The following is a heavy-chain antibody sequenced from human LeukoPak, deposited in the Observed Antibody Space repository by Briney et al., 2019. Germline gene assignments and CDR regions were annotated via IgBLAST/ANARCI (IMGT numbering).Heavy chain of an antibody. Sequence: ASVKVSCKASGYTFTSYAMHWVRQAPGQGLEWMGGIIPIFGTANYAQKFQGRVTITADESTSTAYMELSSLRSEDTAVYYCARGGNWFDPWGQGTLVTVSS. CDR2: IIPIFGTA. D-gene: IGHD1-26*01. J-gene: IGHJ5*02. CDR1: GYTFTSYA. CDR3: ARGGNWFDP. V-gene: IGHV1-69*13.